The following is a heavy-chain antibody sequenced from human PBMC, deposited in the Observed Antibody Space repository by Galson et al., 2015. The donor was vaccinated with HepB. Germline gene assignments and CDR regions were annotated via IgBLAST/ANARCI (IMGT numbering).Heavy chain of an antibody. D-gene: IGHD2-2*01. CDR1: GFTFSNYA. J-gene: IGHJ4*02. CDR3: ARGSRGGSTSFDY. V-gene: IGHV3-23*01. CDR2: ITGSGGST. Sequence: SLRLSCAASGFTFSNYAMSWVRQAPGMGLAWVSAITGSGGSTYYADSVKGRFTISRDNSKDTLYLQMNSLRAEDTAVYYCARGSRGGSTSFDYWGQGTLVTVSS.